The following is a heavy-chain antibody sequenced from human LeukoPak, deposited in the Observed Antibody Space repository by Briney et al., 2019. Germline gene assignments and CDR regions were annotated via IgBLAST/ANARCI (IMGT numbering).Heavy chain of an antibody. CDR3: ARQRGSSWYQNWFDP. CDR2: IYPGDSDT. CDR1: GYSFTSYW. D-gene: IGHD6-13*01. J-gene: IGHJ5*02. V-gene: IGHV5-51*01. Sequence: GESLKISCKGSGYSFTSYWIGWVRQMPGKGLEWMGIIYPGDSDTRYSPSFQGQVTISADKSISTAYLQWSSLKASDTAMYYCARQRGSSWYQNWFDPWGQETLVTVSS.